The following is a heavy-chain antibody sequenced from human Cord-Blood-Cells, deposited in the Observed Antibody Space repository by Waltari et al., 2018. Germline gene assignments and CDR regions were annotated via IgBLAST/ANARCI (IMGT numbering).Heavy chain of an antibody. D-gene: IGHD2-2*01. CDR2: INPSLGIA. CDR3: ARGYCSSTSCYFDY. CDR1: GGTFSSYA. V-gene: IGHV1-69*04. Sequence: QVQLVQSGAEVKKPGSSVKVSCKASGGTFSSYAISWVRQAPGQGREWMGGINPSLGIANYAQKFQGRVTITADESTSTAYMELSSLRSEDTAVYYCARGYCSSTSCYFDYWGQGTLVTVSS. J-gene: IGHJ4*02.